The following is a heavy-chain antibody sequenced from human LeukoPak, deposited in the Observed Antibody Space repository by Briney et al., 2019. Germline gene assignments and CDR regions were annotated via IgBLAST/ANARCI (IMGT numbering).Heavy chain of an antibody. CDR1: GGFISSSNSH. V-gene: IGHV3-48*03. D-gene: IGHD3-10*02. CDR3: AELGITMIGGV. J-gene: IGHJ6*04. Sequence: PSETLSLTCTVSGGFISSSNSHWGWIRQPPGKGLEWVSYISSSGSTIYYADSVKGRFTISRDNAKNSLYLQMNSLRAEDTAVYYCAELGITMIGGVWGKGTTVTISS. CDR2: ISSSGSTI.